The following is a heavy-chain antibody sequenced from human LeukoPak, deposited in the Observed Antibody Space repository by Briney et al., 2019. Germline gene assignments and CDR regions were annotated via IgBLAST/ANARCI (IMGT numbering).Heavy chain of an antibody. V-gene: IGHV1-2*02. CDR2: IKPDSGAA. CDR3: IDYGFDY. J-gene: IGHJ4*02. D-gene: IGHD4/OR15-4a*01. Sequence: GASVEVSCKASGYTFTDYYLYWVRQAPGQGLEWMGWIKPDSGAAVYARKFQGRVTITRDTSITTAYMELSWLTSDDTAVYCTIDYGFDYWGQGSLVTVSS. CDR1: GYTFTDYY.